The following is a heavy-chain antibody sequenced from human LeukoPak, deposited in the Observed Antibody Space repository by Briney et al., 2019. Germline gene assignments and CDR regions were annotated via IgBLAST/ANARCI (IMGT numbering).Heavy chain of an antibody. V-gene: IGHV3-23*01. CDR1: GLTFSDYA. J-gene: IGHJ4*02. CDR3: AKDMQTWPRFPDY. D-gene: IGHD5-12*01. Sequence: GGSLRLSCAASGLTFSDYAMTWVRQAPGKGLEWVSTISGSGYHTYYAASVKGRFTSSRDNPKNTVYLQMNGLRVEDTAVYYCAKDMQTWPRFPDYWGQGTLVTVSS. CDR2: ISGSGYHT.